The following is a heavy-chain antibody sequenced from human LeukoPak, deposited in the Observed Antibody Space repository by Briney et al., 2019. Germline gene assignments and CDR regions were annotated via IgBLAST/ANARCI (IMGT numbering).Heavy chain of an antibody. CDR1: GYSFTSYW. CDR3: ARHRGFLGGYYYYMYV. CDR2: IYPGDSDT. V-gene: IGHV5-51*01. J-gene: IGHJ6*03. D-gene: IGHD3-3*01. Sequence: GESLKISCKGSGYSFTSYWIGWVRQMPGKGLEWMGIIYPGDSDTRYSPSFQGQVTISADKSISTAYLQWSSLKASDTAMYYSARHRGFLGGYYYYMYVWGKGTTVTVSS.